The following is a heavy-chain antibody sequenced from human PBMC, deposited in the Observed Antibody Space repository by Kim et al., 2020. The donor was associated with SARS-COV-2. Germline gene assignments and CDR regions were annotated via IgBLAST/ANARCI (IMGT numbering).Heavy chain of an antibody. V-gene: IGHV4-59*13. CDR3: ARGPKSAYYYDSSGYTLDY. CDR1: GGSISSYY. Sequence: SETPSLTCTVSGGSISSYYWSWIRQPPGKGLEWIGYISYSGSTNYNPSLKSRVTISVDTSKNQFSLKLSSVTAADTAVYYSARGPKSAYYYDSSGYTLDYWGQGTLVTVSS. D-gene: IGHD3-22*01. CDR2: ISYSGST. J-gene: IGHJ4*02.